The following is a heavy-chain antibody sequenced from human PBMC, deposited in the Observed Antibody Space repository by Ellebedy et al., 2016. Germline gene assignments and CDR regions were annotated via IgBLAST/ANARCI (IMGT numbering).Heavy chain of an antibody. CDR1: GFTFSSHA. J-gene: IGHJ4*02. CDR3: ANVGGSGIYYNGF. D-gene: IGHD3-10*01. V-gene: IGHV3-23*01. CDR2: VVGSGERT. Sequence: GESLKISCEASGFTFSSHAMSWVRQAPGKGLEGVSAVVGSGERTFYADSVKGRFTISRDNSKNMLYLQMSRLKVEDTAVYYCANVGGSGIYYNGFWGQGTLVTVSS.